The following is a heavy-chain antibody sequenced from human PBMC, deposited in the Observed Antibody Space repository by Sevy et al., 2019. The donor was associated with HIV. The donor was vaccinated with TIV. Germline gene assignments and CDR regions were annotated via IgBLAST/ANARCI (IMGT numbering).Heavy chain of an antibody. CDR1: GFTFSDYY. CDR2: ISSSGSTI. Sequence: GGSLRLSCAASGFTFSDYYMSWIRQAPGKGLEWVSYISSSGSTIYYADSVKGRFTISRDNAKNSLYLQMNSLGAEDTAVYYCARDHPSSYYYASSGSFTHDYFDYWGQGTLVTVSS. CDR3: ARDHPSSYYYASSGSFTHDYFDY. V-gene: IGHV3-11*01. D-gene: IGHD3-22*01. J-gene: IGHJ4*02.